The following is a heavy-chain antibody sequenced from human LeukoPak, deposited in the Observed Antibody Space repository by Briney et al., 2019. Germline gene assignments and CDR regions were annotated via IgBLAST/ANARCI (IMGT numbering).Heavy chain of an antibody. D-gene: IGHD2-2*01. CDR3: PRDFSSSTNCPFDY. V-gene: IGHV4-38-2*02. CDR1: GYSISSGYY. J-gene: IGHJ4*02. CDR2: IFHSGIT. Sequence: SETLSLTCTVSGYSISSGYYWGWIRQFPGKGLEWIGSIFHSGITYYNPSLKSRVTMSVDTSKNQLSLKLSSVTAADTALYYCPRDFSSSTNCPFDYWGQGTQDTVSS.